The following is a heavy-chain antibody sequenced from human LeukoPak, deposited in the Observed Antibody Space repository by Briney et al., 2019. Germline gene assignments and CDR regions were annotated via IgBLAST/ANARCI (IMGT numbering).Heavy chain of an antibody. CDR2: LSGSGITT. CDR3: AKRIYSSGWSYFDY. Sequence: GGSLRLSCAASGFTFSNSAMSWVRQAPGKGLEWVSTLSGSGITTYYADSVKGRFTISRDNSKNTLYLQMNSLRAEDTAVYYCAKRIYSSGWSYFDYWGHGTLVTVSS. D-gene: IGHD6-19*01. V-gene: IGHV3-23*01. J-gene: IGHJ4*01. CDR1: GFTFSNSA.